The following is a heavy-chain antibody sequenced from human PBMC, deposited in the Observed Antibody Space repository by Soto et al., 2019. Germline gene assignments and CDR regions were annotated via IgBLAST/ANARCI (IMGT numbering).Heavy chain of an antibody. Sequence: PSETLSLTCTVAGGSVTSSSYYWGWIRQPPGKGREWIGSIYYDGTTYYNPSLKSRFTISVDTSKNQFSLKLSSVTAADTAAYYCARVYCSGWDYWGHGTLVTLAS. D-gene: IGHD2-15*01. CDR1: GGSVTSSSYY. CDR3: ARVYCSGWDY. CDR2: IYYDGTT. J-gene: IGHJ4*01. V-gene: IGHV4-39*07.